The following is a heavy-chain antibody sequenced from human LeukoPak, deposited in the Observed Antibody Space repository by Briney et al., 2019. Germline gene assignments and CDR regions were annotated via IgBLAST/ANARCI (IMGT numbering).Heavy chain of an antibody. V-gene: IGHV1-18*01. Sequence: GASVKVSCKASGYTFTSYDINWVRQATGQGLEWMGWISAYNGNTNYAQKLQGRVTMTTDTSTSTAYMELRSLRSDDTAVYYCARDPGRGYCSGGSCLYFQHWGQGTLVTTSS. CDR1: GYTFTSYD. CDR3: ARDPGRGYCSGGSCLYFQH. CDR2: ISAYNGNT. J-gene: IGHJ1*01. D-gene: IGHD2-15*01.